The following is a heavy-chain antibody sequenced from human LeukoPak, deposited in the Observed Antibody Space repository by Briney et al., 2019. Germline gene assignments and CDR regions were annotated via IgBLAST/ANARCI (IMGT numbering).Heavy chain of an antibody. CDR2: IIPIFGTA. J-gene: IGHJ1*01. D-gene: IGHD4-17*01. Sequence: SVKVSCKASGGTFSSYAISWVRQAPGQGIEWMGRIIPIFGTANYAQKFQGRVTITTDESTSTAYMELSSLRSEDTAVYYCARDPLVYGDAVEYFQHWGQGTLVTVSS. CDR3: ARDPLVYGDAVEYFQH. V-gene: IGHV1-69*05. CDR1: GGTFSSYA.